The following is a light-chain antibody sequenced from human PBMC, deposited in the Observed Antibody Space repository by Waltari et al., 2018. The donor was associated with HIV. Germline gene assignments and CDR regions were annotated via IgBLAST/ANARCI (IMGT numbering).Light chain of an antibody. J-gene: IGLJ2*01. V-gene: IGLV1-40*01. CDR2: VNP. CDR3: QSYDSSLSGVV. CDR1: SSNIGAGYD. Sequence: QSVLTQPPSVSGAPGQRVTISCTGSSSNIGAGYDVHWYQNLPGTAPKLPIHVNPYRPSGAPYLFAWSKSGTSASLSITGLQAEDEADYYCQSYDSSLSGVVFGGGTKLTVL.